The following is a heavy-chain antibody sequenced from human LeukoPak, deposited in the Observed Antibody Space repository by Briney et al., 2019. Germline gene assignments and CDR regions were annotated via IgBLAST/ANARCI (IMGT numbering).Heavy chain of an antibody. CDR1: GYTFTSYD. CDR2: MNPNSGNT. Sequence: ASVTVSCKASGYTFTSYDINWVRQATGQGLEWMGWMNPNSGNTGYAQKFQGRVTMTRNTSISTAYMELSSLRSEDTAVYYCARTYYDILTGYLGFDPWGQGTLVTVSS. CDR3: ARTYYDILTGYLGFDP. V-gene: IGHV1-8*01. J-gene: IGHJ5*02. D-gene: IGHD3-9*01.